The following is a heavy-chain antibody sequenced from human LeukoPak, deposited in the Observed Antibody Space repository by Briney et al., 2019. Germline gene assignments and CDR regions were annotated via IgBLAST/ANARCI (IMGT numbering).Heavy chain of an antibody. CDR2: INPNSGGT. D-gene: IGHD3-9*01. CDR3: ARGGYYDILTGYYHFDY. Sequence: ASVKVSCKASGYTFTGYYMHWVRQAPGQGLEWMGWINPNSGGTNYAQKFQGWVTMTRDTSISTAYMELSRLRSDDTAVYYCARGGYYDILTGYYHFDYWGQGTLVTVSS. CDR1: GYTFTGYY. V-gene: IGHV1-2*04. J-gene: IGHJ4*02.